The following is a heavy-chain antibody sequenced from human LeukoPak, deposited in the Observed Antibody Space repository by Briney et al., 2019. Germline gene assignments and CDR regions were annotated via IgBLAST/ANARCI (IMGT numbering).Heavy chain of an antibody. J-gene: IGHJ6*02. CDR3: ARDPYCSSTSCYLAGNYYYGMDV. D-gene: IGHD2-2*01. CDR2: ISYDGSNK. CDR1: GFTFSSYA. Sequence: GGSLRLSCAASGFTFSSYAMHWVRQAPGKGLEWVAVISYDGSNKYYADSVKGRFTISRDNSKNTLYLQMNSLGAEDTAVYYCARDPYCSSTSCYLAGNYYYGMDVWGQGTTVTVSS. V-gene: IGHV3-30-3*01.